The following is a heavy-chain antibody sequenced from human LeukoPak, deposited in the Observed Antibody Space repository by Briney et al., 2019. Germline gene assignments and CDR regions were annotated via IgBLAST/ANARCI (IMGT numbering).Heavy chain of an antibody. J-gene: IGHJ6*03. V-gene: IGHV1-24*01. Sequence: ASVKVSCKVSGYTLTEFFMHWVRQTPGKGLEWMGSFDPEDGETIYAQKFQGRVTMTEDTSTDTRYMELSSLRSEDTAVYYCARDDYYYMDVWGKGTTVTVSS. CDR3: ARDDYYYMDV. CDR2: FDPEDGET. CDR1: GYTLTEFF.